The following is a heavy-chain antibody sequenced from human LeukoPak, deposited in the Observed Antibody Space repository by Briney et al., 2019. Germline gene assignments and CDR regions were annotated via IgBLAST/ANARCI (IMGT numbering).Heavy chain of an antibody. J-gene: IGHJ3*02. D-gene: IGHD1-26*01. CDR1: GGSISSYY. CDR3: ARQGGGGRAFDI. CDR2: INHSGST. V-gene: IGHV4-34*01. Sequence: SETLSLTCTVSGGSISSYYWSWIRQPPGKGLEWIGEINHSGSTNYNPSLKSRVTISVDTSKNQFSLKLSSVTATDTAIYYCARQGGGGRAFDIWGQGTMVTVSS.